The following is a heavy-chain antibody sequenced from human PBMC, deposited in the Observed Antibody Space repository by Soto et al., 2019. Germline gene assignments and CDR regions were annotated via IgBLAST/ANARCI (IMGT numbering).Heavy chain of an antibody. D-gene: IGHD2-2*01. Sequence: QVQLVQSGAEVKKPGSSVKVSCKASRGTFGNYAISWVRQAPGQGLEWMGGIMPVFGTVNYAQKFQGRVTISADKFTNRAYMELSSLRSEDTAIYYCASVSVPGIYGEDVWGQGTTVTVSS. CDR3: ASVSVPGIYGEDV. CDR1: RGTFGNYA. J-gene: IGHJ6*02. V-gene: IGHV1-69*06. CDR2: IMPVFGTV.